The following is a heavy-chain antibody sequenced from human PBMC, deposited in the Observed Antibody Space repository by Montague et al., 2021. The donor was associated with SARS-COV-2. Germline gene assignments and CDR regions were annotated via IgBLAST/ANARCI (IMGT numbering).Heavy chain of an antibody. V-gene: IGHV3-48*03. Sequence: SLRLSCAASGFIFSSYEMNWVRQAPGKGLEWVSYISNSGDTKYYADSVKGRFTISRDNAKNSLYLQMSSLRAEDTAVYYCARAGEDYYCDSSGFLYWGQGILVTDSS. D-gene: IGHD3-22*01. CDR2: ISNSGDTK. J-gene: IGHJ4*02. CDR3: ARAGEDYYCDSSGFLY. CDR1: GFIFSSYE.